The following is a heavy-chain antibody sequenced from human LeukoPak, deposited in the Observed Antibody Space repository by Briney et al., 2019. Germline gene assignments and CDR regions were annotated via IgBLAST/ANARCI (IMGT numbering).Heavy chain of an antibody. CDR3: ARGRPYYFDY. V-gene: IGHV3-11*06. J-gene: IGHJ4*02. CDR1: GFTFSDYY. Sequence: GGSLRLSCAASGFTFSDYYMSRIRQAPGKGLEWVSYISSSSSYTNYADSVKGRFTISRDNAKNSLYLQMNSLRAEDTAVYYCARGRPYYFDYWGQGTLVTVSS. CDR2: ISSSSSYT.